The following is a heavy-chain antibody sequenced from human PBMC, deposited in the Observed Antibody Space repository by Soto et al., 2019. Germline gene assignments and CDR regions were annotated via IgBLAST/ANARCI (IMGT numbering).Heavy chain of an antibody. D-gene: IGHD3-10*01. CDR1: GFTFSSYS. V-gene: IGHV3-21*01. J-gene: IGHJ3*02. CDR2: ISSSSSYI. CDR3: ARWGVGGEVFDI. Sequence: RRLSFAASGFTFSSYSMNWVRQAPGKGLEWVSSISSSSSYIYYADSVKGRFTISRDNAKNSLYLQMNSLRAEDTAVYYCARWGVGGEVFDIWGQGTTVTVSS.